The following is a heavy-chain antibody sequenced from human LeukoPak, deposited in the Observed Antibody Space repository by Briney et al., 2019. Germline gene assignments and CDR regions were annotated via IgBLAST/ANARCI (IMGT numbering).Heavy chain of an antibody. CDR3: ARSSDSSGFYDYSDY. V-gene: IGHV5-51*01. D-gene: IGHD3-22*01. CDR2: IYPGDSDT. CDR1: GYSFTSYW. Sequence: GESLKISCEGSGYSFTSYWIGWVRQMPGKGLEWVAIIYPGDSDTIYSPSFQGQVTISADNSISTAYLQWSSLKASDTAMYYCARSSDSSGFYDYSDYWGQGTLVTVSS. J-gene: IGHJ4*02.